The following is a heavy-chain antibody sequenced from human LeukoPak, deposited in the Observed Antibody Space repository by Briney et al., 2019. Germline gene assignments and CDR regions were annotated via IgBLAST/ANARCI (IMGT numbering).Heavy chain of an antibody. CDR2: IYYSGSA. V-gene: IGHV4-39*01. CDR3: VRLSGSYYSDFDY. J-gene: IGHJ4*02. CDR1: GGSISSSSYY. D-gene: IGHD1-26*01. Sequence: SETLSLTCTVSGGSISSSSYYWGWIRQPPGKGLEWIGSIYYSGSAYYNPSLKSRVSISVDTSKNQFSLKLSSVIAADTAVYYCVRLSGSYYSDFDYWGQGTLVTVSS.